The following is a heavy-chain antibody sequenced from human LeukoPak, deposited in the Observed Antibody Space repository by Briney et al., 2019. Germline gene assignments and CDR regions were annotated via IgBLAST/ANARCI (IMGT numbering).Heavy chain of an antibody. CDR2: ITSTTNYI. D-gene: IGHD3-3*01. Sequence: PGGSLRLSCAASGFSFTSYYMHWVRQAPGQGLEWISSITSTTNYIYYADSVKGRFTVSRDNAKNSLYLQMNSLRAEDTAVYYCARGEWLYPLDYWGQGTLVTVSS. CDR1: GFSFTSYY. CDR3: ARGEWLYPLDY. V-gene: IGHV3-21*01. J-gene: IGHJ4*02.